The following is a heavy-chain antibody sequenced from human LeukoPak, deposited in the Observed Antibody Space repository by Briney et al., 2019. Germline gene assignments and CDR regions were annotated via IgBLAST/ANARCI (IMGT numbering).Heavy chain of an antibody. V-gene: IGHV3-23*01. Sequence: GGSLRLSCAASGCTFSILDMSWVRQAPGKGLEWVSAISGNGGRTYYADSVKGRFTFSRDNSKNTLYLQMNSLRAEDTAVYYCARAGGQAAGALWEAFDIWGQGTMVTVSS. J-gene: IGHJ3*02. CDR1: GCTFSILD. D-gene: IGHD6-13*01. CDR3: ARAGGQAAGALWEAFDI. CDR2: ISGNGGRT.